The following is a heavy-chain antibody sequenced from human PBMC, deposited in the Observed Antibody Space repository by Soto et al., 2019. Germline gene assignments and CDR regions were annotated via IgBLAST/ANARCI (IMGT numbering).Heavy chain of an antibody. J-gene: IGHJ4*02. CDR1: GYTFTTYG. CDR3: ARGRYGEY. V-gene: IGHV1-18*01. D-gene: IGHD3-10*01. CDR2: ISAHNGNT. Sequence: QVHLVQSGAEVKKPGASVKVSCKGSGYTFTTYGITWVRQAPGQGLEWMGWISAHNGNTNYAQKLQGRVTVTRHTSTSTASMELRGLRSDETAVYYCARGRYGEYWGQGALVTVSS.